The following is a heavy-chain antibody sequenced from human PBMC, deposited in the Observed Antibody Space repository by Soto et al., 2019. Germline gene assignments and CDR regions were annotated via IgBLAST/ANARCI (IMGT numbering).Heavy chain of an antibody. CDR3: ARDGGYCSSTSCQSYYFDY. CDR2: IWYDGSNK. D-gene: IGHD2-2*01. Sequence: QVQLVESGGGVVQPGRSLRLSCAASGFTFSSYGMHWVRQAPGKGLEWVAVIWYDGSNKYYADSVKGRFTISRDNSKNKLYLQMNSLRAEDMAVYSCARDGGYCSSTSCQSYYFDYWGQGTLVTVSS. J-gene: IGHJ4*02. V-gene: IGHV3-33*01. CDR1: GFTFSSYG.